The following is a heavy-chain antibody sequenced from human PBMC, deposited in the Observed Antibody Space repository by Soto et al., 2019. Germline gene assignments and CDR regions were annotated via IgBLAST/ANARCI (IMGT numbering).Heavy chain of an antibody. V-gene: IGHV1-69*02. CDR1: GGTFSSYT. CDR2: IIPILGIA. Sequence: SVKVSCKASGGTFSSYTISWVRQAPGQGLEWMGRIIPILGIANYAQKFQGRVTITADKSTSTAYMELSSLRSEDTAVYYCARTYTDEYCSGGSCYCFDYRGQGTLVTVSS. J-gene: IGHJ4*02. D-gene: IGHD2-15*01. CDR3: ARTYTDEYCSGGSCYCFDY.